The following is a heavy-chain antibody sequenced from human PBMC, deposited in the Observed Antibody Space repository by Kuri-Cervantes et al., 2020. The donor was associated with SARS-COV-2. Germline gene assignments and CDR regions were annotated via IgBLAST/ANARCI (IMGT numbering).Heavy chain of an antibody. D-gene: IGHD6-19*01. CDR3: ARRRIAVAGPNFFDY. Sequence: ASVKVSCKASGYTFTSYGISWVRQAPGQGLEWMGWISAYNGNTNYAQKLQGRVTMTTDTSTSTAYMELRSLRSDDTAVYYCARRRIAVAGPNFFDYWGQGTLVTVSS. V-gene: IGHV1-18*01. CDR2: ISAYNGNT. CDR1: GYTFTSYG. J-gene: IGHJ4*02.